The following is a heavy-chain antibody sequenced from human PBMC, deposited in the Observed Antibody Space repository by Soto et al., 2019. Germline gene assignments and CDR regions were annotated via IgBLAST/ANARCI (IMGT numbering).Heavy chain of an antibody. D-gene: IGHD3-10*01. CDR3: ARERLWFGEFPNWFDP. CDR1: GFTFSSYG. CDR2: IWYDGSNK. Sequence: QVQLVESGGGVVQPGRSLRLSCAASGFTFSSYGMHWVRQAPGKGLEWVAVIWYDGSNKYYADSVKGRFTISRDNSKNSLYLQMTSLRAEDTAVYYCARERLWFGEFPNWFDPWGQGTLVPVSS. V-gene: IGHV3-33*01. J-gene: IGHJ5*02.